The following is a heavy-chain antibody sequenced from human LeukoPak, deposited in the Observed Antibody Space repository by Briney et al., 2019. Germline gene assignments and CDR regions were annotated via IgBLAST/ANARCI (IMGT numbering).Heavy chain of an antibody. D-gene: IGHD4-23*01. CDR2: IYHSGST. Sequence: SETLSLTCTASGGSISSGGYYWSRIRQPPGKGLEWIGYIYHSGSTYYNPSLKSRVTISVDRSKNQFSLKLSSVTAADTAVYYCARAPSTVVTGGYFDYGGRGTLVTVPS. J-gene: IGHJ4*02. CDR3: ARAPSTVVTGGYFDY. CDR1: GGSISSGGYY. V-gene: IGHV4-30-2*01.